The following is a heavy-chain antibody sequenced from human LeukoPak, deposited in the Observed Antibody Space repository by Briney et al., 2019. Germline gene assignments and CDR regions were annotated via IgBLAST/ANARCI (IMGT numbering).Heavy chain of an antibody. V-gene: IGHV1-2*02. CDR2: INPNSGGT. Sequence: ASVKVSCKASGYTFTGYYMHWVRQAPGQGLEWMGWINPNSGGTNYAQKFQGRVTMTRDTPISTAYMELSRLRSDDTAVYYCARNVGYCSSTSCPWPPYYFDYWGQGTLVTVSS. J-gene: IGHJ4*02. CDR3: ARNVGYCSSTSCPWPPYYFDY. CDR1: GYTFTGYY. D-gene: IGHD2-2*01.